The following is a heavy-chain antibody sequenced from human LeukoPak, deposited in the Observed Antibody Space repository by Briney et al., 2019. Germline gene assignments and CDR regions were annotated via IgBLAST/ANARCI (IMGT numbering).Heavy chain of an antibody. J-gene: IGHJ4*02. Sequence: ASVKVSCKASGYTLTSYDINWVRQATGQGLAWMGWMNPNSGRTGYAQNFQGRITITRNTSISTAYMELSSLRSEDTAVYYCTRETSSRYFDYWGQGTLVTVSS. CDR3: TRETSSRYFDY. CDR2: MNPNSGRT. V-gene: IGHV1-8*01. CDR1: GYTLTSYD.